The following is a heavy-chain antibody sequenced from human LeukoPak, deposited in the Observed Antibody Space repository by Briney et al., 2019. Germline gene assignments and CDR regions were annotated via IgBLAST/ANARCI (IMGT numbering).Heavy chain of an antibody. D-gene: IGHD3-3*01. CDR1: GGSISSYY. CDR2: IYYSGST. CDR3: AGKTYYDFWSGSSRGSWFDP. V-gene: IGHV4-59*08. J-gene: IGHJ5*02. Sequence: SETLSLTCTVSGGSISSYYWSSIRQPPGKGLEWIGYIYYSGSTNYNPSLKSRVTISVDTSKNQFSLKLSSVTAADTAVYYCAGKTYYDFWSGSSRGSWFDPWGQGTLVTVSS.